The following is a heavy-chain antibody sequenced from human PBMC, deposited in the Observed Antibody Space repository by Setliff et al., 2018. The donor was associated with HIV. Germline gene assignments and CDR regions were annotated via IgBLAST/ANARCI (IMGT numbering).Heavy chain of an antibody. CDR3: TREGVTFDDYYYMDV. D-gene: IGHD2-21*02. V-gene: IGHV4-34*01. CDR1: GGSFSDDS. Sequence: SETLSLTCAVYGGSFSDDSWNWIRQPPGKGLEWVGEINHSGSTNYNPSLKSRVTISVDTSKKQVSLKMNSVTAADTAVYYCTREGVTFDDYYYMDVWGKGTTVTVSS. CDR2: INHSGST. J-gene: IGHJ6*03.